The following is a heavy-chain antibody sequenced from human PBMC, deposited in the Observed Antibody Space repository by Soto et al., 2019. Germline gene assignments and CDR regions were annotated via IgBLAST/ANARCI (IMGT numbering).Heavy chain of an antibody. CDR3: AKGGAEMLGYYHYFVMDV. J-gene: IGHJ6*02. V-gene: IGHV3-23*01. CDR2: ISSRGGST. Sequence: VQLLESGGGMVQPGGSLRLSCGASGFAFGTYAMNWVRQAPGKGLEWVSGISSRGGSTFYADSVQGRFIISRDNSKNTLYLQMDNLRVEDTAIYYCAKGGAEMLGYYHYFVMDVWGQGTTVSVSS. CDR1: GFAFGTYA. D-gene: IGHD2-8*01.